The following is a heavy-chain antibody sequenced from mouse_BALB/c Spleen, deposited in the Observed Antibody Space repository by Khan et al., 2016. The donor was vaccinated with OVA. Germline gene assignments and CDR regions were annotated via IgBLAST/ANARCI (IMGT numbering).Heavy chain of an antibody. Sequence: QVQLKQSGPGLVQPSQSLSITCTVSGFSLNTYGIHWIRQSQVKGLEWLGVIRSGGTTDYNGAFISRLNITKDNSKSQVFFKMNSLHAYDTALYFCAGNSYGYDFAYWGQGTMVTVSA. V-gene: IGHV2-2*01. CDR2: IRSGGTT. J-gene: IGHJ3*01. CDR3: AGNSYGYDFAY. D-gene: IGHD2-14*01. CDR1: GFSLNTYG.